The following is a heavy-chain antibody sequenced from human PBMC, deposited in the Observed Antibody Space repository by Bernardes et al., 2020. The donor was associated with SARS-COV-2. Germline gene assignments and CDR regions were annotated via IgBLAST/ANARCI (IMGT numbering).Heavy chain of an antibody. D-gene: IGHD4-17*01. V-gene: IGHV3-23*05. J-gene: IGHJ2*01. CDR1: GFTFSRFA. CDR3: AKDFVVGDSLWYFDG. Sequence: GGSLRLSCAGSGFTFSRFAMAWVRQTPGKGLEIVAGVDCSSETNFYASSVRGRFTISKDRSNNIVFLHMDSLTAADTGTYYCAKDFVVGDSLWYFDGWGRGTLVTVSS. CDR2: VDCSSETN.